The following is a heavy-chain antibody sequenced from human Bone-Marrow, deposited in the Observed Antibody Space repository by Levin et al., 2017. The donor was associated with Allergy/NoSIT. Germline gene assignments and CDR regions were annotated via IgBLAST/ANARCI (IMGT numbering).Heavy chain of an antibody. Sequence: PGGSLRLSCAASGFTFSSYDMHWVRQATGRGLEWVSAIGTAADSYYSGSVKGRFTVSRDNAKNSFYLQMNSLRAGDTAVYYCARVALPRYCTSTSCSVSGYYFDYWGQGTLVTVSS. CDR1: GFTFSSYD. V-gene: IGHV3-13*04. CDR2: IGTAADS. D-gene: IGHD2-2*01. CDR3: ARVALPRYCTSTSCSVSGYYFDY. J-gene: IGHJ4*02.